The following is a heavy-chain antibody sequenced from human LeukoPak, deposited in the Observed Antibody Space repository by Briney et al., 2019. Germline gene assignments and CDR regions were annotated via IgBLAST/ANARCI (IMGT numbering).Heavy chain of an antibody. CDR2: INPNNGGT. V-gene: IGHV1-2*02. D-gene: IGHD2-2*01. CDR1: GYTLTDLS. J-gene: IGHJ4*02. CDR3: AREIPAAMPRGFDY. Sequence: ASVKVSCKVSGYTLTDLSMHWVRQAPGKGLEWMGWINPNNGGTIYAQKFQGRVTMTRDTSISTAYMELSRLRSDDTAVYYCAREIPAAMPRGFDYWGQGTLVTVSS.